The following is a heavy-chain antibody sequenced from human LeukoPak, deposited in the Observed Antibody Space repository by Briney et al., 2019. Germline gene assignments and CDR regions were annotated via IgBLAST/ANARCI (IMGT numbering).Heavy chain of an antibody. Sequence: PGGSLRLSCAASGFTFSSYTMNWVRQAPGKGLEWVSSISSSSSYIYYADSVKGRFTISRDNPKNSLYLQMNSLRAEDTAVYYCARDRGGYYFDYWGQGTLVTVSS. CDR3: ARDRGGYYFDY. J-gene: IGHJ4*02. D-gene: IGHD3-22*01. CDR2: ISSSSSYI. CDR1: GFTFSSYT. V-gene: IGHV3-21*01.